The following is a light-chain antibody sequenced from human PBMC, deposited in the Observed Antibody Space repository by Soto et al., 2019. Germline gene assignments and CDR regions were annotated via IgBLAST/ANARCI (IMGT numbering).Light chain of an antibody. V-gene: IGKV1-39*01. Sequence: DIQMTQSPSSLSASVEDRVTITCRASQSISNYLNWYQQKPGKAPKLLMYAASSLQSGVPSRFGGSESGTDFTLTISSLQTEDVANYYCEQSYSTPRTVGKGTKVEIK. CDR3: EQSYSTPRT. CDR1: QSISNY. CDR2: AAS. J-gene: IGKJ1*01.